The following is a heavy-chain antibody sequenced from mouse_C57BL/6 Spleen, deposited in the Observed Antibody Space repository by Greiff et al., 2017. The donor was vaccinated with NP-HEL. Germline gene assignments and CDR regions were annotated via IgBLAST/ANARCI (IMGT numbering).Heavy chain of an antibody. CDR3: ARTGDWYFDV. V-gene: IGHV3-1*01. CDR1: GYSITSGYD. J-gene: IGHJ1*03. CDR2: ISYSGST. Sequence: EVQLVESGPGMVKPSQSLSLTCTVTGYSITSGYDWHWIRHFPGNKLEWMGYISYSGSTNYNPSLKSRISITHDTSKNHFFLKLNSVTTEDTATYYCARTGDWYFDVWGTGTTVTVSS. D-gene: IGHD1-1*02.